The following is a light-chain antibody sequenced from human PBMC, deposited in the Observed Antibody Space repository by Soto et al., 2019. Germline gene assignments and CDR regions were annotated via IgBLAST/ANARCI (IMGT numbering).Light chain of an antibody. Sequence: QSVLTQPPSASGTPGQMVTISCSGSTSNTGSKTVSWYQQLPGSAPRVLIYNNNERPSGVPDRFSGSKSGTSDSLAISGLQSEDEADYYCATWDDSLPAVFGGGTKLTVL. CDR2: NNN. V-gene: IGLV1-44*01. CDR3: ATWDDSLPAV. J-gene: IGLJ2*01. CDR1: TSNTGSKT.